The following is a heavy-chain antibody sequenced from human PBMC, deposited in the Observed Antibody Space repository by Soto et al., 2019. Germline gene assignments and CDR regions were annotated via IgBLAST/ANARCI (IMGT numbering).Heavy chain of an antibody. V-gene: IGHV1-69*13. CDR3: ARDRAGYYSHFVY. CDR2: IMPFFGSG. Sequence: SVKVSCKALRGTFTNYAFSWVRQAPGQGLEWMGGIMPFFGSGNYAQKFQGRIKITADESTSSVYLELTSLRSEDTAVYYCARDRAGYYSHFVYWGQGTLVTVSS. J-gene: IGHJ4*02. CDR1: RGTFTNYA. D-gene: IGHD3-22*01.